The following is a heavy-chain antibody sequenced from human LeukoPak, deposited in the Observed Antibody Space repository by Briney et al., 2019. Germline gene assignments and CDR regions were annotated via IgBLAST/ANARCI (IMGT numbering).Heavy chain of an antibody. CDR3: AYDTYGSGSYYEDY. Sequence: EASVKVSCKASGGTFSSYAICWVRQAPGQGLEWMGRIIPIFGIANYAQKFQGRVTITADKSTSTAYMELSSLRSEDTAVYYCAYDTYGSGSYYEDYWGQGTLVTVSS. V-gene: IGHV1-69*04. CDR2: IIPIFGIA. D-gene: IGHD3-10*01. J-gene: IGHJ4*02. CDR1: GGTFSSYA.